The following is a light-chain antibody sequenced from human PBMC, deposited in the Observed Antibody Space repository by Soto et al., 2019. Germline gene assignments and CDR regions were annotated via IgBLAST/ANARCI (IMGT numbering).Light chain of an antibody. J-gene: IGLJ1*01. CDR1: SSDVGFYNL. CDR3: ASYAGTRLFV. Sequence: QSVLTQPPSASGSPGQSLTISCTGTSSDVGFYNLVSWYQQRPGKAPKLVIYEVTKRPSGVPDRFSGSKSGSMASLTVSGLQADDEADYYCASYAGTRLFVFGSGTKVTVL. CDR2: EVT. V-gene: IGLV2-8*01.